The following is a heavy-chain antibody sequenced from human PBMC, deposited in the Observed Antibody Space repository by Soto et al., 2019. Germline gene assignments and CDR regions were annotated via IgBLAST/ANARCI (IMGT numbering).Heavy chain of an antibody. CDR1: GGSISHYY. Sequence: SETLSLTCTVSGGSISHYYWSWIRQSPGKGLEWIGYAYYSGSTDYNPPLKSRVTMSVDTSKNQVSLKLNSVTTADTAVYYCARDRSTYGGGGTGEVKENWFDPWGPGTLVTVSS. CDR3: ARDRSTYGGGGTGEVKENWFDP. D-gene: IGHD2-8*01. CDR2: AYYSGST. J-gene: IGHJ5*02. V-gene: IGHV4-59*01.